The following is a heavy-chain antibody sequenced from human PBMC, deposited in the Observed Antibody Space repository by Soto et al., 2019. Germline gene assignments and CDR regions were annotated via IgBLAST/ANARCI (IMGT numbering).Heavy chain of an antibody. V-gene: IGHV3-30-3*01. Sequence: QVPLVECGGGVVQPGRSLRLACAAYGFTFRRYAMHCVRQAPGQGLAGVAVVSYDGSNKYYGDSVKGRFTISRDNSKNTLYLQMNSLRAEDTAGYDCARVGDEYRDGYSYAGYWGQGALVTESS. CDR3: ARVGDEYRDGYSYAGY. CDR2: VSYDGSNK. J-gene: IGHJ4*02. D-gene: IGHD4-4*01. CDR1: GFTFRRYA.